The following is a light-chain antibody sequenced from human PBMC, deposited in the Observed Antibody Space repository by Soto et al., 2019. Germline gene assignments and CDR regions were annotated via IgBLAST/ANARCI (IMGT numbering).Light chain of an antibody. CDR1: SGHSNYA. V-gene: IGLV4-69*01. CDR3: QTWVTGTYVV. Sequence: QLVLTQSPSASASLGASVKLTCTLSSGHSNYAIAWHQQQPEKGPRYLMKLNSDGSHSKGDGIPDRFSGSSSGAERYLTISSLQSEDEADYYCQTWVTGTYVVFGEGTKVTVL. CDR2: LNSDGSH. J-gene: IGLJ2*01.